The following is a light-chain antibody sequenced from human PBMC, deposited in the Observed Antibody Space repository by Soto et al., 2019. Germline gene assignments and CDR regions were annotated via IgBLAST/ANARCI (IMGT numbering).Light chain of an antibody. J-gene: IGLJ1*01. CDR1: SSNIGGNS. V-gene: IGLV1-51*01. CDR2: DDN. Sequence: VQRHPPSVSTATGQKVTISCSGSSSNIGGNSVSWYQQLPGTAPKLLIYDDNKRPSGIPDRFSGSKSGTSATLGITGFQTGDEPDYYCGSWDSSLSDYVFGTGTKVTVL. CDR3: GSWDSSLSDYV.